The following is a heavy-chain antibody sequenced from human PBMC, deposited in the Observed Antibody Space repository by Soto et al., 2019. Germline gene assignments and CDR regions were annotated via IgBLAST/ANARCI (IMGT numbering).Heavy chain of an antibody. CDR3: AHVPYARHFDY. V-gene: IGHV2-5*02. CDR1: GFSLSTSGVG. D-gene: IGHD4-17*01. J-gene: IGHJ4*02. CDR2: IYWDDDK. Sequence: QITLKESGPPLVKPTQTLTLTCTFSGFSLSTSGVGVGWIRQPPGKALEWLALIYWDDDKRYSPSLKSRLTITKDNSKNQVVLTMTNMDPVDTATYYCAHVPYARHFDYWGQGTLVTVSS.